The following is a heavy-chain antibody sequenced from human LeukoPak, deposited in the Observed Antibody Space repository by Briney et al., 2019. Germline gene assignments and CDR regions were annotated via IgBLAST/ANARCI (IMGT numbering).Heavy chain of an antibody. CDR3: AKIHVCFWGSLRVKGNWFDP. J-gene: IGHJ5*02. Sequence: PSETVSYTCSVSGVSISGYYWTWLRQPPGKGLEWMGEINHSGSTNYNPSLKSRVTTSVDTSKNQSSLKLSSVTDADTAMQCCAKIHVCFWGSLRVKGNWFDPWGQGTLVTVSS. D-gene: IGHD3-16*01. CDR2: INHSGST. CDR1: GVSISGYY. V-gene: IGHV4-34*01.